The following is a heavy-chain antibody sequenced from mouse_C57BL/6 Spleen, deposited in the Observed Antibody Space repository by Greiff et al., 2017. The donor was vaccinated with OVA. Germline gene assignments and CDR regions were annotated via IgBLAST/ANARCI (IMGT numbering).Heavy chain of an antibody. CDR3: ARGHYDYDAYFDY. J-gene: IGHJ2*01. V-gene: IGHV1-69*01. Sequence: VQLQQPGAELVMPGASVKLSCKASGYTFTSYWMHWVKQRPGQGLAWIGEIDPSDSYTNYNQKFKGKSTLTVDKSSSTAYMQLSSLTSEDSAVYYCARGHYDYDAYFDYWGQGTTLTVSS. D-gene: IGHD2-4*01. CDR2: IDPSDSYT. CDR1: GYTFTSYW.